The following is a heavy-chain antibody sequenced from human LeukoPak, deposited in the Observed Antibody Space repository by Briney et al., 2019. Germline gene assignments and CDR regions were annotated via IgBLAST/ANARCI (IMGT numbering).Heavy chain of an antibody. CDR3: ATGGGGPYYFDY. J-gene: IGHJ4*02. D-gene: IGHD3-16*01. CDR1: GYTFSSYY. V-gene: IGHV1-46*01. Sequence: ASVKVSCKASGYTFSSYYMHWVRQAPGQGLEWMGIINPRGGSTSYAQRFQGRVTMTRDTSTSTVYVELSSLRSEGPAVDYCATGGGGPYYFDYWGQGTQVTVSS. CDR2: INPRGGST.